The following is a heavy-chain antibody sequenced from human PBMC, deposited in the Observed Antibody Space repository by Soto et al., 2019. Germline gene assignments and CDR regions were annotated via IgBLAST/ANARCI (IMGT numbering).Heavy chain of an antibody. CDR1: GGSISSSSYY. CDR3: ATDRDYDYVWGSPRPFDY. D-gene: IGHD3-16*01. V-gene: IGHV4-39*01. J-gene: IGHJ4*02. Sequence: QLQLQESGPGLVKPSETLSLTCTVSGGSISSSSYYWGWIRQPPGKGLEWIGSIYYSGSTYYNPSLQSRVTISVDTSKNQFYLKLSSVTAADTAVYYCATDRDYDYVWGSPRPFDYWGQGTLVTVSS. CDR2: IYYSGST.